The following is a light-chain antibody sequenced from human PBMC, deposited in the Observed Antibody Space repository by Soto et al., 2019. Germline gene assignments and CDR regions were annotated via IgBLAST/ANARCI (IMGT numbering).Light chain of an antibody. Sequence: DIQMTQSPSSLSASVGDRVTITCRASQTISSLLALYQQKPGKPPKLLIYDASSLESGVPPRFSGSGSGRDFTLTISSLRPEDIATYFCQQSYGSPPWTFGQGTQVDIK. J-gene: IGKJ1*01. V-gene: IGKV1-39*01. CDR3: QQSYGSPPWT. CDR2: DAS. CDR1: QTISSL.